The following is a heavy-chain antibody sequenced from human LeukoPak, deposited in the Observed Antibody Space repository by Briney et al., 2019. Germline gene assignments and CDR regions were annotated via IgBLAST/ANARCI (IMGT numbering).Heavy chain of an antibody. CDR1: GFTFSSYS. CDR3: ARGDGAAGRVFDY. Sequence: GGSLRLSCAASGFTFSSYSMNWVRQAPGKGREWGSYISSRSSIISYADSVKGRFTISRDDAKSSLYLQMNSLRAEDTAVYYCARGDGAAGRVFDYWGQGTLVNVPS. J-gene: IGHJ4*02. CDR2: ISSRSSII. V-gene: IGHV3-48*01. D-gene: IGHD6-13*01.